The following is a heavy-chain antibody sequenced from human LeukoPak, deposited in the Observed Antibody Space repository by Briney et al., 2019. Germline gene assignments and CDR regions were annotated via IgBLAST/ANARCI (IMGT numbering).Heavy chain of an antibody. Sequence: GASVKVSCKASGYTFTSYAIHWVRQAPGQRLEWMGWISAYNGNTNYAQKLQGRVTMTTDTSTSTAYMELRSLRSDDTAVYYCARSEYSSSSVNWFDPWGQGTLVTVSS. J-gene: IGHJ5*02. D-gene: IGHD6-6*01. CDR3: ARSEYSSSSVNWFDP. V-gene: IGHV1-18*01. CDR1: GYTFTSYA. CDR2: ISAYNGNT.